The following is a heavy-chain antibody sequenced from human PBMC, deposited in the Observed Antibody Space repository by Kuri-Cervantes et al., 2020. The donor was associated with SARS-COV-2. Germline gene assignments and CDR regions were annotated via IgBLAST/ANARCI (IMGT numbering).Heavy chain of an antibody. CDR2: IYTSGST. CDR1: GGSISSYY. CDR3: ARHGTAAAVD. J-gene: IGHJ4*02. D-gene: IGHD6-13*01. Sequence: GSLRLSCTVSGGSISSYYWSWIRQPAGKGLEWIGRIYTSGSTNYNPSPKSRVTMSVDRSKNQFSLKLSSVAAADTAVYYCARHGTAAAVDWGQGTLVTVSS. V-gene: IGHV4-4*07.